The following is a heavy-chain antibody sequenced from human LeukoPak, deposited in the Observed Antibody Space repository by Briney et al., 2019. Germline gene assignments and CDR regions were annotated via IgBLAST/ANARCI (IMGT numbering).Heavy chain of an antibody. D-gene: IGHD2-21*02. CDR3: ARGSDWTASLDY. V-gene: IGHV3-21*01. CDR2: ISSSSSYI. CDR1: GFTFSSYT. J-gene: IGHJ4*02. Sequence: GGSLRLSCAASGFTFSSYTLTWVRQAPGKGLEWVSSISSSSSYIYYADSVKGQFTTSRDNAKNSLYLQMNSLRAEDTAVYYCARGSDWTASLDYWGQGTLVTVSS.